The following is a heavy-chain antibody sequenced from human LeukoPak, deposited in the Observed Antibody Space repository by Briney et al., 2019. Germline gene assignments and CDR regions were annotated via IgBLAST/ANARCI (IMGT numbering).Heavy chain of an antibody. Sequence: PGGSLRLSCAASGFTFSSYWVSWVRQAPGKGLEWVANIKQDGSEKYYVDSVKGRFTISRDNAKNSLYLQMNSLRAEATAVYYCAKASLYNYGYYYYMDVWGKGTTVTISS. CDR3: AKASLYNYGYYYYMDV. CDR2: IKQDGSEK. V-gene: IGHV3-7*01. CDR1: GFTFSSYW. J-gene: IGHJ6*03.